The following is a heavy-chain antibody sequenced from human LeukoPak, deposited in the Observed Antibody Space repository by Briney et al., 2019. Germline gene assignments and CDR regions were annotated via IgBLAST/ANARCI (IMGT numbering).Heavy chain of an antibody. V-gene: IGHV3-30-3*01. Sequence: GGSLRLSCVVSEFSFSTYGMHWVRQAPGKGLEWVAAISYDGSNKYYADSVKGRFTISRDNSKNTLYLQMNSLRAEDTAVYYCARDLQVGQWLGDNAFDIWGQGTMVTVSS. CDR1: EFSFSTYG. D-gene: IGHD6-19*01. CDR2: ISYDGSNK. CDR3: ARDLQVGQWLGDNAFDI. J-gene: IGHJ3*02.